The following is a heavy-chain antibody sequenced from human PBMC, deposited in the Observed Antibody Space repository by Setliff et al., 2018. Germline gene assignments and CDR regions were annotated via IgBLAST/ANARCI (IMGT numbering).Heavy chain of an antibody. V-gene: IGHV3-21*01. CDR1: GFTFTSYS. CDR3: ARAPFSSGWYGGWEYYFDY. CDR2: ISSSSSYI. Sequence: GGSLRLSCGASGFTFTSYSMTWVRQAPGKGLEWVSSISSSSSYIYHADSVKGRFTISRDNAKNSAYLQMNSLRAEDTAVYYCARAPFSSGWYGGWEYYFDYWGQGTQVTVSS. D-gene: IGHD6-19*01. J-gene: IGHJ4*02.